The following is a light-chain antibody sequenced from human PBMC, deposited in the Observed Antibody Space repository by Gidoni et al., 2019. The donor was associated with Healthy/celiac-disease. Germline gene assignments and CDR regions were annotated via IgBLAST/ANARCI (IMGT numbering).Light chain of an antibody. CDR3: SSYTSSSSYV. J-gene: IGLJ1*01. V-gene: IGLV2-14*03. CDR2: DVS. CDR1: SSDVGGYNY. Sequence: QSALTQPASVAGSPGQSITISRTGTSSDVGGYNYVSWDQKHPGKAPKLMIYDVSNRPSGVSNRFSGSKSGNTASLTISGLQAEDEAYYYCSSYTSSSSYVFGTGTKVTVL.